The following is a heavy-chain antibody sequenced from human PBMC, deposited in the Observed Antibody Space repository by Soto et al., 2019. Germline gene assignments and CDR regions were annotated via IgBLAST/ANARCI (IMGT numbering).Heavy chain of an antibody. J-gene: IGHJ4*02. V-gene: IGHV4-30-4*08. D-gene: IGHD6-19*01. CDR3: AKAYRINGWSDYFFDY. CDR2: IYYTGFT. CDR1: GDSLSGGDYY. Sequence: SETLSLTCTVSGDSLSGGDYYWSWIRQPPGKGLEWIGDIYYTGFTFYNPSLKSRLTISLDSSKNQFSLRLNSVTAADTAVYFCAKAYRINGWSDYFFDYWGQGTLVTVSS.